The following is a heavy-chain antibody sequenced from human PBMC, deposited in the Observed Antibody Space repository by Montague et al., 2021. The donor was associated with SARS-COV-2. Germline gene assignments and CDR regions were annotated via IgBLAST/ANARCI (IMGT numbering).Heavy chain of an antibody. CDR1: GGSISSYY. CDR3: ARDKPTRPRWYFDL. J-gene: IGHJ2*01. V-gene: IGHV4-59*01. D-gene: IGHD1-1*01. CDR2: VFYSGTT. Sequence: SETLSLTCTVSGGSISSYYWSWIRQSPGRGLEWIAYVFYSGTTSYNPSLTSRAPISVDTSKNQFSLGLDSVTATDTAVYYCARDKPTRPRWYFDLWGRGTLVTVSS.